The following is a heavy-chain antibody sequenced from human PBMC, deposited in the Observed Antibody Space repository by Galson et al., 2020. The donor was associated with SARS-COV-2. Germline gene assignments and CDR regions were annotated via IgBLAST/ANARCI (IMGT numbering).Heavy chain of an antibody. J-gene: IGHJ4*02. V-gene: IGHV3-30*01. CDR1: GFTFSSYA. Sequence: GGSLRLSCAASGFTFSSYAMHWVRQAPGKGLEWVAVISYDGSNKYYADSVKGRFTISRDNSKNTLYLQMNSLRAEDTAVYYCARTHSGSYYGPFDYWGQGTLVTVSS. D-gene: IGHD3-10*01. CDR3: ARTHSGSYYGPFDY. CDR2: ISYDGSNK.